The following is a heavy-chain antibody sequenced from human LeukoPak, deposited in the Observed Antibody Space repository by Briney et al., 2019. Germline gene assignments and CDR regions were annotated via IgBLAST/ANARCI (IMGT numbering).Heavy chain of an antibody. Sequence: PGRSLRLSCAASGFTFSSYAMHWVRQAPGKGLEWVAVISYDGSNKYYADSVKGRFTISRDNSKNTLYLQMNSLRAEDTAVYYCARDSPEGGAYGPWPPRGVYSSGWPNYYYYMDIWGKGTTVTVSS. V-gene: IGHV3-30*04. CDR3: ARDSPEGGAYGPWPPRGVYSSGWPNYYYYMDI. CDR1: GFTFSSYA. J-gene: IGHJ6*03. D-gene: IGHD6-19*01. CDR2: ISYDGSNK.